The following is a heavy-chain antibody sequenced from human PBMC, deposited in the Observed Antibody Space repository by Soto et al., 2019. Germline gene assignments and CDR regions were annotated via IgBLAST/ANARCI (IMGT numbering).Heavy chain of an antibody. V-gene: IGHV4-59*01. CDR2: IHYTGST. D-gene: IGHD2-15*01. CDR1: RGSINNSY. J-gene: IGHJ4*02. Sequence: SETLSLTCTVSRGSINNSYWTWIRQPPGKRLEWIGYIHYTGSTNYNPSLRGRVTMSVDTSKNQFSLKLTSVTAADTAVYYCVKVDGGGLFDYWGPGNLVTVSS. CDR3: VKVDGGGLFDY.